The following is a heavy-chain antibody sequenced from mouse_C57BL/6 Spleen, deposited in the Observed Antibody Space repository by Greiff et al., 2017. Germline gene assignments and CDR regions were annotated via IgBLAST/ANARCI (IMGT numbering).Heavy chain of an antibody. Sequence: VQLQQSGAELMKPGASVKLSCKATGYTFTGYWIEWVKQRPGHGLEWIGEILPGSGSTNYNEKFKGKATFTVDTSSNTAYIQLSSLTNEDAAIYDGTSPAQVTWFAYWGQGTLVTVSA. CDR1: GYTFTGYW. V-gene: IGHV1-9*01. J-gene: IGHJ3*01. CDR3: TSPAQVTWFAY. CDR2: ILPGSGST.